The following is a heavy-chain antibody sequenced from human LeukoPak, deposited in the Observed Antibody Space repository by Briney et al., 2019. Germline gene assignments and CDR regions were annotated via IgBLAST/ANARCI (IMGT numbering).Heavy chain of an antibody. CDR1: GGSISSYY. J-gene: IGHJ4*02. CDR3: ARQGVITGPPSGIDY. D-gene: IGHD1-14*01. V-gene: IGHV4-59*08. Sequence: PSETLSLTCTVSGGSISSYYWSWIRQPPGKGLEWIGYIYYSGSTYYNPSLKSRDTISVDTSKNQFSLKLSSVTAADTAVYYCARQGVITGPPSGIDYWGQGTLVTVSS. CDR2: IYYSGST.